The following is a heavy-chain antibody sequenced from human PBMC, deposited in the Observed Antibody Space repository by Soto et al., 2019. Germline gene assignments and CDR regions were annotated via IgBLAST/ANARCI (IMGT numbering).Heavy chain of an antibody. CDR3: ARDPEYSSSLPFDY. V-gene: IGHV3-30-3*01. CDR2: ISYDGSNK. CDR1: GFTFSSYA. Sequence: GGSLRLSCAASGFTFSSYAMHWVRQAPGKGLEWVAVISYDGSNKYYADSVKGRFTISRDNSKNTLYLQMNSLRAEDTAVYYCARDPEYSSSLPFDYWGQGTLVTVSS. J-gene: IGHJ4*02. D-gene: IGHD6-13*01.